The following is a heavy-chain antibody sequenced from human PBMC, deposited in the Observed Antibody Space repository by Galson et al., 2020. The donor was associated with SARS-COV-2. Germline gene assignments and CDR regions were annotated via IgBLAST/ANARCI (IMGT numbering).Heavy chain of an antibody. Sequence: ALPGESLKISCAASGFTFSSYWMHWVRQAPGKGLVWVSRIYSEGSSTSYADSVKGRFTICGDNAKNTLYLQMNSLRAEDTAVYYCARGDMGNDYFDYWGQGTLVTVSS. CDR2: IYSEGSST. J-gene: IGHJ4*02. CDR1: GFTFSSYW. D-gene: IGHD7-27*01. CDR3: ARGDMGNDYFDY. V-gene: IGHV3-74*01.